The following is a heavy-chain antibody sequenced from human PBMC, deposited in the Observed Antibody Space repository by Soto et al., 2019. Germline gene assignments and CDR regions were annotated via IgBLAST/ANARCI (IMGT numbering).Heavy chain of an antibody. J-gene: IGHJ4*02. CDR1: GGSFNTYG. Sequence: QVQLVQSGAEMMKSGSSVKVSCKVSGGSFNTYGIGWGRQAPGQGLEWMGEIIPLLGTQNYAQRFQGRVTITADDSTTASYLELSSLRSEASAVYYCARLRVPMTYGGGVFDSWGQGTLVTVSS. D-gene: IGHD3-16*01. CDR2: IIPLLGTQ. CDR3: ARLRVPMTYGGGVFDS. V-gene: IGHV1-69*01.